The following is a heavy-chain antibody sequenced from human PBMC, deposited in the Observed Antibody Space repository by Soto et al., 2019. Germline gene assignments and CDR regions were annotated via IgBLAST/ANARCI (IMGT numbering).Heavy chain of an antibody. CDR1: GYTFTSYG. J-gene: IGHJ4*02. D-gene: IGHD2-15*01. V-gene: IGHV1-18*01. CDR3: VKERIELWLIDY. Sequence: GASVKVSCKASGYTFTSYGISWVRQAPGQGLEWMGWISAYNGNTNYAQKLQGRFTTSKDTSTNTLYLHMNSLSADDTAVYYCVKERIELWLIDYWGQGTLVTVSS. CDR2: ISAYNGNT.